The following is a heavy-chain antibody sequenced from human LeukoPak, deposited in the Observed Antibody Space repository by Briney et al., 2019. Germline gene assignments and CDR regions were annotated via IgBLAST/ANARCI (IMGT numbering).Heavy chain of an antibody. Sequence: SETLSLTCTVSGGSISSYYWSWIRQPPRKGLQWIGYIHYTGSTNYNPSLKSRVTISVNTSKNQFSLKLSSVTAADTAVYYCARSEGYYYYYMDVWGKGTTVTVSS. CDR1: GGSISSYY. V-gene: IGHV4-59*01. CDR2: IHYTGST. J-gene: IGHJ6*03. CDR3: ARSEGYYYYYMDV.